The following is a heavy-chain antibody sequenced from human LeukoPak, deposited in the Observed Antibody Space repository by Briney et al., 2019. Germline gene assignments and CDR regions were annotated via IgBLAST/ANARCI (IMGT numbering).Heavy chain of an antibody. CDR1: GFTFFIFG. J-gene: IGHJ4*02. CDR3: ARGGAGVYFFDY. V-gene: IGHV3-23*01. Sequence: GALRLSCAGSGFTFFIFGMTWGRPAPGEGVGWVSTISGTGDNTYYADSVKGRFTISRDNSKNMLFLQMNSLRAEDTAVYYCARGGAGVYFFDYWGQGVLVTVSS. D-gene: IGHD6-13*01. CDR2: ISGTGDNT.